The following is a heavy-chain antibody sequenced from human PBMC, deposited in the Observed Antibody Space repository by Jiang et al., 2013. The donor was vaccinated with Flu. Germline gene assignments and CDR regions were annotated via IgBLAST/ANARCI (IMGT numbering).Heavy chain of an antibody. J-gene: IGHJ3*02. CDR3: AHKGYGSGSPLISTVDI. D-gene: IGHD3-10*01. Sequence: KPTQTLTLTCTFSGFSLSTSGVGVGWIRQPPGKALEWLALIYWDDDKRYSPSLKSRLTITKDTSKNQVVLTMTNMDPVDTATYYCAHKGYGSGSPLISTVDIWGQGTMVTVSS. CDR2: IYWDDDK. CDR1: GFSLSTSGVG. V-gene: IGHV2-5*02.